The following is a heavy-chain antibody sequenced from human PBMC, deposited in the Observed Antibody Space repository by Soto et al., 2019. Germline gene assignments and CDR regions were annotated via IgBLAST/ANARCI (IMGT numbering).Heavy chain of an antibody. D-gene: IGHD4-17*01. CDR2: IYSSGGT. V-gene: IGHV4-61*01. J-gene: IGHJ4*02. CDR3: ARVDHGDEGVLDY. Sequence: QVQLQESGPGLVKPSETLSLTCTVSGGSVSSGSYYWSWIRQPPGKGLEWIGYIYSSGGTNYNPPRKSRVTLSVDTSKNQFSLKLSSVTAADTAVYYCARVDHGDEGVLDYWGQGTLVTVSS. CDR1: GGSVSSGSYY.